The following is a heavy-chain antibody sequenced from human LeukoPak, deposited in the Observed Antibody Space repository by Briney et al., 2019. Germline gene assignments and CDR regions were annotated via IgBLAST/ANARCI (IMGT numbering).Heavy chain of an antibody. D-gene: IGHD3-10*01. Sequence: ASVTVSCKASGYTLTGYYMHWVRQTTGQGLECMGWINPNNGDTNYPQKFQGRVTMTRDTSLSTAYMELTRLRSDDTAVYYCVRRYYYGSGSSADGFDIWGQGTMVTVSS. V-gene: IGHV1-2*02. CDR1: GYTLTGYY. J-gene: IGHJ3*02. CDR3: VRRYYYGSGSSADGFDI. CDR2: INPNNGDT.